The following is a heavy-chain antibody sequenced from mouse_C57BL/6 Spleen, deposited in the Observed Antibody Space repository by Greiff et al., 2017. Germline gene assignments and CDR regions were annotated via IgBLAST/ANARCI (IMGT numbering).Heavy chain of an antibody. J-gene: IGHJ3*01. Sequence: VQLKESGPELVKPGASVKIPCKASGYTFTDYNMDWVKQSHGKSLEWIGDINPNNGGTIYNQKFKGKATLTVDKSSSTAYMELRSLTSEDTAVYYCARGGSTMVPWFAYWGQGTLVTVSA. V-gene: IGHV1-18*01. D-gene: IGHD2-1*01. CDR2: INPNNGGT. CDR1: GYTFTDYN. CDR3: ARGGSTMVPWFAY.